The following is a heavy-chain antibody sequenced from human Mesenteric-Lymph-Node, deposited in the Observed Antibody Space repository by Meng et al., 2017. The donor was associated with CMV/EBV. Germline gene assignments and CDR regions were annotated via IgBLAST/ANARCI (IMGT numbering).Heavy chain of an antibody. CDR2: IYHSGST. D-gene: IGHD3-3*01. V-gene: IGHV4-59*03. Sequence: SETLSLTCDVSGASITDYYWNWIRQPPGKGLEWIGFIYHSGSTNYSPSLQSRVTMSVDKSKNQVSLSLTSVTAADTAVYYCAGGSHYYDFWSGYYSDYYYGMDVWGQGTTVTVSS. J-gene: IGHJ6*02. CDR1: GASITDYY. CDR3: AGGSHYYDFWSGYYSDYYYGMDV.